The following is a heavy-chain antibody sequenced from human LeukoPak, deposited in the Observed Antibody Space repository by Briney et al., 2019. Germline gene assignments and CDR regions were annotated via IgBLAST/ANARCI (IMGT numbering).Heavy chain of an antibody. CDR1: GFTFSSYD. CDR3: ARRTMSIAAAGTGYYYYMDV. J-gene: IGHJ6*03. D-gene: IGHD6-13*01. CDR2: ISSSSSTI. V-gene: IGHV3-48*02. Sequence: GGSLRLSCAASGFTFSSYDMNWVRQAPGKGLEWVSYISSSSSTIYYADSVKGRFTTSRDNAKNSLYLQMNSLRDEDTAVYYCARRTMSIAAAGTGYYYYMDVWGKGTTVTVSS.